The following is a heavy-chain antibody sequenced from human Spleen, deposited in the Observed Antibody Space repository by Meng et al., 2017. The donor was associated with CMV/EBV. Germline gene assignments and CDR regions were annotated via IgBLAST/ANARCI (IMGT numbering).Heavy chain of an antibody. CDR1: GFIFSDHY. V-gene: IGHV3-72*01. CDR2: SRNKANRYTT. CDR3: VRGYNSFDS. J-gene: IGHJ4*02. Sequence: GGSLRVSCAASGFIFSDHYLDWVRQTPGKGLEWVGRSRNKANRYTTEYAASVKGRFTVSRDESKNSLYLQMNSLKTEDTAVYYCVRGYNSFDSWGQGTLVTVSS. D-gene: IGHD1-1*01.